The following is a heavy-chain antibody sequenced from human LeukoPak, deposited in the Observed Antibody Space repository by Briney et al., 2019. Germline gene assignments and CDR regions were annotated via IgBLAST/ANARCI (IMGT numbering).Heavy chain of an antibody. Sequence: SETLSLTCAVYGGSFSGYYWSWIRQPPGKGLEWIGEINHSGSTNYNPSLKSRITMSIDTSKNQFSLELSSVTAADTAVYFCATGLPGDYDYNCFDSWGQGTLVTVSS. V-gene: IGHV4-34*01. D-gene: IGHD5-12*01. CDR2: INHSGST. CDR3: ATGLPGDYDYNCFDS. CDR1: GGSFSGYY. J-gene: IGHJ4*02.